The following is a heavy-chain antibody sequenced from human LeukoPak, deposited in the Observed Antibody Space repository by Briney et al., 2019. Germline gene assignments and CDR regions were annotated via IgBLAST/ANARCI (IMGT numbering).Heavy chain of an antibody. CDR2: IKSDGSEK. J-gene: IGHJ4*02. Sequence: GGSLRLSCAASGITFSSHWISWVRPAPGKGLEWVANIKSDGSEKYFVDSVKGRFTISREHAKNSLYLQMNSLRAEDTAVYYCARDQRGDSFGENDYWGQGTQVTASS. D-gene: IGHD5-18*01. CDR1: GITFSSHW. CDR3: ARDQRGDSFGENDY. V-gene: IGHV3-7*03.